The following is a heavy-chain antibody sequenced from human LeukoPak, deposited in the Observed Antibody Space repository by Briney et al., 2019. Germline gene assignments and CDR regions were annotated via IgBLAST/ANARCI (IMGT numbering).Heavy chain of an antibody. J-gene: IGHJ4*02. Sequence: ASVKVSCKASGYTFTSYAMHWVRQAPGQRLEWMGWINAGNGNTKYSQKFQGRVTITRDTSASTAYMELSSLRSEDTAVYYCARMIGVPAARTYYFDYWGQGTLVTVSS. D-gene: IGHD2-2*01. V-gene: IGHV1-3*01. CDR3: ARMIGVPAARTYYFDY. CDR2: INAGNGNT. CDR1: GYTFTSYA.